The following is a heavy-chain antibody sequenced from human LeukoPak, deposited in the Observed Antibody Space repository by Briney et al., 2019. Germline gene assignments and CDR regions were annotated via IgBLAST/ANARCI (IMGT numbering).Heavy chain of an antibody. CDR2: IYYSGST. CDR1: GGSISSSSYY. J-gene: IGHJ4*02. V-gene: IGHV4-39*01. Sequence: PSETLSLTCTVSGGSISSSSYYWGWIRQPPGKGLEWIGSIYYSGSTYYNPSLKSRVTISVDTSKNQFSLKLSSVTAADTAVYYCARVNSGSYLFDYWGQGTLVTVSS. CDR3: ARVNSGSYLFDY. D-gene: IGHD1-26*01.